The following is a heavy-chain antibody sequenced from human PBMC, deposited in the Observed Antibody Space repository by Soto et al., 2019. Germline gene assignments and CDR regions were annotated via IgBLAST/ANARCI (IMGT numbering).Heavy chain of an antibody. J-gene: IGHJ3*02. D-gene: IGHD1-1*01. Sequence: LSLTCTVSGGSISSYYWSWIRQPPGKGLEWIGYIYYSGSTNYNPSLKSRVTISVDTSKNQFSLKLSSVTASDTAVYYCARQWGTDAFDIWGQGTMVTVSS. CDR1: GGSISSYY. CDR3: ARQWGTDAFDI. CDR2: IYYSGST. V-gene: IGHV4-59*08.